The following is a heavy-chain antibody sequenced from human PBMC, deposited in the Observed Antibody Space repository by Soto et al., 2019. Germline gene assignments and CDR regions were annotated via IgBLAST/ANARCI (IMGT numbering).Heavy chain of an antibody. CDR3: AREFWGCLSSSSCWFDP. V-gene: IGHV4-30-4*01. CDR2: IYYSGST. Sequence: QVQLQESGPGLVKPSQTLSLTCTVSGGSISSGDYYWSWIRQPPGKGLEWIGYIYYSGSTYYNPSLKSRVTISVDTSKNQFSLKLSSVTAADTAVYYCAREFWGCLSSSSCWFDPWGQGTLVTVSS. CDR1: GGSISSGDYY. D-gene: IGHD6-13*01. J-gene: IGHJ5*02.